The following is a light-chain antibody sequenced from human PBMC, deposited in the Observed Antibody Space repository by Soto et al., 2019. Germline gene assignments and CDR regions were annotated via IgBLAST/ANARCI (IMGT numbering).Light chain of an antibody. CDR3: CSYAGSSTL. V-gene: IGLV2-23*01. J-gene: IGLJ2*01. CDR1: SSDVGSYNL. Sequence: QSALTQPASVSGSPGQSITISCTGTSSDVGSYNLVSWYQQHPGKAPQLMIYEGSKRPSGVSNRFSGPKSGNTASLTISGLQAEDEADYYCCSYAGSSTLFGGGTKLTVL. CDR2: EGS.